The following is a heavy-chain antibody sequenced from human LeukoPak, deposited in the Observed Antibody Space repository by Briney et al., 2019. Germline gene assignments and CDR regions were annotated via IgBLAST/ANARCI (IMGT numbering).Heavy chain of an antibody. D-gene: IGHD3-10*01. CDR2: ISGSGGSS. CDR1: GFTFSSYA. V-gene: IGHV3-23*01. Sequence: GRSLRLSCAASGFTFSSYAMSWVRQAPGKGLEWVSAISGSGGSSYYADSVKGRFTISRDNSKNTLYLQMNSLRAEDTAVYYCAKDGELLWFGELSPQIDYWGQGTLVTVSS. J-gene: IGHJ4*02. CDR3: AKDGELLWFGELSPQIDY.